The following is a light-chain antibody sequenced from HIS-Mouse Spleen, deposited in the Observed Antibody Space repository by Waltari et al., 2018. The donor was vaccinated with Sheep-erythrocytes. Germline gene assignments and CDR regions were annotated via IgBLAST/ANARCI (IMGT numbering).Light chain of an antibody. Sequence: ATQLTQSPSSLSASVGDRVTITCRASQGISSALAWYQQKPGKAPKLLIYDASSLESGVPSRFSGSRSGTDFTLAISSLQPEDFATYYCQQFNNYPRTFGQGTKVEIK. CDR1: QGISSA. CDR2: DAS. CDR3: QQFNNYPRT. V-gene: IGKV1D-13*01. J-gene: IGKJ1*01.